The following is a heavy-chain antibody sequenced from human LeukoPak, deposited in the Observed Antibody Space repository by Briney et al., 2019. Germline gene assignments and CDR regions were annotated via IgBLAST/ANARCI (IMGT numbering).Heavy chain of an antibody. D-gene: IGHD6-13*01. CDR2: IYYSGST. Sequence: PSETLSLTCTVSGGSIGSYYWSWIRQPPGKGLEWIGYIYYSGSTNYNPSLKSRVTISVDTSKNQFSLKLSSVTAADTAVYYCAREYSSSHSTYNWFDPWGQGTLVTVSS. V-gene: IGHV4-59*01. CDR1: GGSIGSYY. CDR3: AREYSSSHSTYNWFDP. J-gene: IGHJ5*02.